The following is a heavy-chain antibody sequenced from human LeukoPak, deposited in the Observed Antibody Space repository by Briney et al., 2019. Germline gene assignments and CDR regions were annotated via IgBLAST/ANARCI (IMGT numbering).Heavy chain of an antibody. CDR1: GFTFSSYA. V-gene: IGHV3-21*01. D-gene: IGHD3-16*01. CDR2: ISSSSDYI. Sequence: GGSLRLSCAASGFTFSSYAINWVRQAPGKGLEWVSSISSSSDYIYYGDSVKGRFTISRDNAENSLYLQMNSLRAEDTAVYYCARGGSASPYYFDYWGQGTLVTVSS. J-gene: IGHJ4*02. CDR3: ARGGSASPYYFDY.